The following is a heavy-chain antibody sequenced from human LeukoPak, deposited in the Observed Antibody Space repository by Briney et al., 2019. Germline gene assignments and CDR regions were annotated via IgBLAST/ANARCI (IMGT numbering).Heavy chain of an antibody. CDR1: GFPFTIAW. CDR2: IKSKTDDGTT. Sequence: GGSLRLSCAASGFPFTIAWMSWVRQAPGRGPEWVGHIKSKTDDGTTDYAAPVKGRFTISRDDSKTTLFLQMNSLKTEDSAVYYCTTLNYYGSSGDYPTHDYWGQGVLVTVSS. V-gene: IGHV3-15*01. D-gene: IGHD3-22*01. CDR3: TTLNYYGSSGDYPTHDY. J-gene: IGHJ4*02.